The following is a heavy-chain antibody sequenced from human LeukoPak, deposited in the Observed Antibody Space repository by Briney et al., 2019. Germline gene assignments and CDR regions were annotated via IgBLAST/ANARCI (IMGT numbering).Heavy chain of an antibody. Sequence: ASVKVSCKASGYTFTSYGISWVRQAPGQGLEWMGWISAYNGNTNYAQKFQGRVTMTRDTSISTAYMELSRLRSDDTAVYYCARVKGITMVRGVINYYYTDVWGKGTTVTVSS. V-gene: IGHV1-18*01. J-gene: IGHJ6*03. CDR2: ISAYNGNT. CDR3: ARVKGITMVRGVINYYYTDV. CDR1: GYTFTSYG. D-gene: IGHD3-10*01.